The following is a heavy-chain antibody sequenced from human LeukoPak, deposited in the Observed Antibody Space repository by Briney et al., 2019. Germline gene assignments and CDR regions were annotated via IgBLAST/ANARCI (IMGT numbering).Heavy chain of an antibody. D-gene: IGHD3-10*01. J-gene: IGHJ4*02. CDR3: ARDQVGYYYYGSGSYGFDY. CDR2: IWYDGSNK. V-gene: IGHV3-33*01. CDR1: GFTFSSYG. Sequence: GGSLRLSCAASGFTFSSYGMHWVRQAPGKGLEWVAVIWYDGSNKYYADSVKGRFTISRDNPKNTLYLQMNSLRAEDTAVYYCARDQVGYYYYGSGSYGFDYWGQGTLVTVSS.